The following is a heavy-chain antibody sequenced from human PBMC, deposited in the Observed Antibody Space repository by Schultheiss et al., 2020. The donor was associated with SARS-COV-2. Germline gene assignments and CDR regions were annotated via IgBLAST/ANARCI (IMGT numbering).Heavy chain of an antibody. CDR1: GFTFSGHA. J-gene: IGHJ5*02. CDR3: ARDLAAAGSGGDWFDP. Sequence: GGSLRLSCAASGFTFSGHAMHWVRQAPGKGLEWVALIWYDESNEYYADSVKGRFTISRDNAKNTLYLQMNSLRAEDTAVYYCARDLAAAGSGGDWFDPWGQGTLVTVSS. V-gene: IGHV3-33*01. D-gene: IGHD6-13*01. CDR2: IWYDESNE.